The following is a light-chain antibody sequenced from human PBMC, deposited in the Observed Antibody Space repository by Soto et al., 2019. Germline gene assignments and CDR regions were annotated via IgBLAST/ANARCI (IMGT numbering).Light chain of an antibody. J-gene: IGKJ5*01. V-gene: IGKV4-1*01. CDR3: QQYHSDPIT. Sequence: DIWRTQAQNSVVVVLGDRATINCKSSQGVLYSSNNKNYLAWFQQKPGQPPKLLIYWASTRKSGVPDRFIGSGSGTDFTLTITSLQAEDVAVYYCQQYHSDPITFGQGTRLEIK. CDR1: QGVLYSSNNKNY. CDR2: WAS.